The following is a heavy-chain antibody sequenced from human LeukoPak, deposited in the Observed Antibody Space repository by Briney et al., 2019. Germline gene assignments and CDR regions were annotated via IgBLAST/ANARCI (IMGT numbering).Heavy chain of an antibody. CDR2: IIPIFGTA. D-gene: IGHD3-9*01. Sequence: SVKVSCKASGGTFSSYAISWVRQAPGQGLEWMGGIIPIFGTANYAQKFQGRVTITADKSTSTAYMELSSLRSEDTAVYYCAGSGVLRYFDWLRVDYWGQGTLVTVSS. V-gene: IGHV1-69*06. CDR3: AGSGVLRYFDWLRVDY. J-gene: IGHJ4*02. CDR1: GGTFSSYA.